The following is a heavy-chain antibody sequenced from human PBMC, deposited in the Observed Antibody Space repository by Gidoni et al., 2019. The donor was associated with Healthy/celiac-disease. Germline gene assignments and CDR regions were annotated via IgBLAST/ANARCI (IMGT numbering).Heavy chain of an antibody. CDR2: IKSKTDGGTT. J-gene: IGHJ3*02. CDR3: TTGRYSSSWYGSEDAFDI. V-gene: IGHV3-15*01. D-gene: IGHD6-13*01. CDR1: GLTFSNAW. Sequence: EVQLVESGGGLVKPGGSLRLSCPASGLTFSNAWLSWVRQAPGKGLEWVGRIKSKTDGGTTDYAAPVKGRFTISRDDSKNTLYLQMNSLKTEDTAVYYCTTGRYSSSWYGSEDAFDIWGQGTMVTVSS.